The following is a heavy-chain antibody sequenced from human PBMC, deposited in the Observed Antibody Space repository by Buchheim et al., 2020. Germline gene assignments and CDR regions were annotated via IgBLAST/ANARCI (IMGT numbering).Heavy chain of an antibody. CDR3: ARGMNHYDSTPPWFDP. V-gene: IGHV4-30-4*01. D-gene: IGHD3-22*01. Sequence: QVQLQESGPGLVKPSETLSLTCTVSGDSISGSDEYWSWLRQPPGKGLEWIAYIYHSGTTYYNPSLGSRFVIYVETSKNHFSLRLSSVTAADTAVYYCARGMNHYDSTPPWFDPWGRGTL. CDR1: GDSISGSDEY. CDR2: IYHSGTT. J-gene: IGHJ5*02.